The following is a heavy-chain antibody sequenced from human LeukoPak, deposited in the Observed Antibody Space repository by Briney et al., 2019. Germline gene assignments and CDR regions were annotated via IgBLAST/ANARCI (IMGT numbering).Heavy chain of an antibody. CDR1: GYTFTFYG. CDR3: AITIFGVVTFDP. D-gene: IGHD3-3*01. V-gene: IGHV1-18*01. CDR2: ISAYNGNT. J-gene: IGHJ5*02. Sequence: ASVKVSCKASGYTFTFYGIIWVRQAPGQGLEWMGWISAYNGNTKYAQKLQGRVTMTTDTSARTAYMELRSLRSDDTAVYYCAITIFGVVTFDPWGQGTLVTVSS.